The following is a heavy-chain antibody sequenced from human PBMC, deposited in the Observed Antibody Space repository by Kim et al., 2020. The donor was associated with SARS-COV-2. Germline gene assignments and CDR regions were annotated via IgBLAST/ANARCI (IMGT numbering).Heavy chain of an antibody. J-gene: IGHJ4*02. CDR2: IKTTTEGGTV. D-gene: IGHD1-26*01. CDR3: KTTLKWERTFAS. Sequence: GGSLRLSCAASGLIFSDAWMGWVRQAPGKGLEWLGRIKTTTEGGTVDYAAPVKRRFTIFRDDSKNSLYLQMNSRQIDDTALYYCKTTLKWERTFASGGRGTLVTVSS. V-gene: IGHV3-15*01. CDR1: GLIFSDAW.